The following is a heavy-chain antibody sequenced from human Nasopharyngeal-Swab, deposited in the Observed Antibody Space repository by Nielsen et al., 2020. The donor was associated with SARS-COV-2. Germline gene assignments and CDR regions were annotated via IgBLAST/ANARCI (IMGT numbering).Heavy chain of an antibody. Sequence: GESLKISCAASGFTFSSYSMNWVRQAPGKGLEWVSYISSSSSTIYYADSVKGRFTISRDNAKNSLYLQMNSLRDENTAVYYCARDSDIPYSGYGMDVWGQGTTVTASS. D-gene: IGHD6-13*01. J-gene: IGHJ6*02. CDR1: GFTFSSYS. V-gene: IGHV3-48*02. CDR3: ARDSDIPYSGYGMDV. CDR2: ISSSSSTI.